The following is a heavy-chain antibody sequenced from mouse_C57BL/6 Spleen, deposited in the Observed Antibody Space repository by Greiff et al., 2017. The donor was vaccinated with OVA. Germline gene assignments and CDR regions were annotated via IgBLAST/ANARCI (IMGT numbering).Heavy chain of an antibody. CDR3: ARNGIGYYYAMDY. J-gene: IGHJ4*01. V-gene: IGHV2-2*01. CDR1: GFSLTSYG. Sequence: VQLQQPGPGLVQPSQSLSITCTVSGFSLTSYGVHWVRQSPGKGLEWLGVIWSGGSTDYNAAFISRLSISKDNSKSQVFFKMNSLQADDTAIYYCARNGIGYYYAMDYWGQGTSVTVSS. CDR2: IWSGGST.